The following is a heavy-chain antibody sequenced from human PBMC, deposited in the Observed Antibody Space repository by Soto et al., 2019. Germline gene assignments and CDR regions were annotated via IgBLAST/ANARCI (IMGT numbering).Heavy chain of an antibody. D-gene: IGHD3-10*01. CDR3: AARFAFERYFDD. J-gene: IGHJ4*02. CDR1: GFTFTSSA. CDR2: IVVGSGNT. V-gene: IGHV1-58*01. Sequence: SVKVSCKASGFTFTSSAVQWVRQARGQRLEWIGWIVVGSGNTNYAQKFQERVTITRDMSTSTAYMELSSLRSEDTAVYYCAARFAFERYFDDWGQGTLVTSPQ.